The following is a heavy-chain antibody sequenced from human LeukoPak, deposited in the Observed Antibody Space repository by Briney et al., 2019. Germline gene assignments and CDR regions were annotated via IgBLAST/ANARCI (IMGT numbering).Heavy chain of an antibody. J-gene: IGHJ6*03. Sequence: QSGGSLRLSCAASEFTFSSYKFHWVRQAPGKGLEWLSFIDWRDGRSIYYADSVKGRFTISRDNTRNSLYLQVNSLRAEDTAVYYCARVDADGYNSPFYYYMDVWGKGTTVTVSS. D-gene: IGHD5-24*01. CDR3: ARVDADGYNSPFYYYMDV. V-gene: IGHV3-48*03. CDR2: IDWRDGRSI. CDR1: EFTFSSYK.